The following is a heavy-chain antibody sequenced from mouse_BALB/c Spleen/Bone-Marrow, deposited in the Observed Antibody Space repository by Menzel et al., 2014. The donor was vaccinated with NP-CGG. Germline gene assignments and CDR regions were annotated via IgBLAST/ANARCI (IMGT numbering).Heavy chain of an antibody. CDR1: GYTFTSYW. D-gene: IGHD2-1*01. Sequence: VQLQQSGAELVKPGASVKLSCKASGYTFTSYWMHWVKQRPGQGLEWIGEINPSNGRTNYNEKFKSKATLTVDKSSSTAYMQLSSLTSEDYAVYYCARCYYGNYFDYWGQGTTLTGSS. CDR2: INPSNGRT. V-gene: IGHV1S81*02. J-gene: IGHJ2*01. CDR3: ARCYYGNYFDY.